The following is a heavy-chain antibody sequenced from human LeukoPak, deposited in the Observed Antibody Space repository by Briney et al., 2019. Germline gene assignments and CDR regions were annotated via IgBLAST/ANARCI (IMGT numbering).Heavy chain of an antibody. Sequence: ASVKVPCKASGYTFTGYYMHWVRQAPGQGLEWMGWINPNSGGTNYAQKFQGRVTMTRDTSISTAYMELSRLRSDDTAVYYCARDKVRYFDWLLPNWFDPWGQGTLVTVSS. V-gene: IGHV1-2*02. CDR2: INPNSGGT. D-gene: IGHD3-9*01. J-gene: IGHJ5*02. CDR3: ARDKVRYFDWLLPNWFDP. CDR1: GYTFTGYY.